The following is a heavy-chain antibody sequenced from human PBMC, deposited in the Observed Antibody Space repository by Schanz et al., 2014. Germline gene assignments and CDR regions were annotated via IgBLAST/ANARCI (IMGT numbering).Heavy chain of an antibody. CDR2: IYYSGST. D-gene: IGHD4-17*01. CDR1: GGSISNYY. J-gene: IGHJ4*02. CDR3: ARHRVYGAFDL. Sequence: QVQLQESGPGLVKPLETLSLTCTVSGGSISNYYWSWIRQPPGKGLEWIGYIYYSGSTNYNPSLKSRVTISVDTSKNQFSLKLSSVTAADTAVYYCARHRVYGAFDLWGQGTLVTVSS. V-gene: IGHV4-59*01.